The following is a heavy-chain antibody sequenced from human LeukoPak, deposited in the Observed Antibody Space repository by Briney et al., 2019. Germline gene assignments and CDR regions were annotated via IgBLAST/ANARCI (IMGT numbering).Heavy chain of an antibody. J-gene: IGHJ6*04. Sequence: SETLSLTCAVYGGSFSGYYWSWIRQPPGKGLEWIGEINHSGSTNYNPSLKSRVTISVDTSKNQFSLKLSSVTAADTAVYYCARVVGYCSGGSCYPLPYYYYGMDVWGNGTTVTVSS. V-gene: IGHV4-34*01. D-gene: IGHD2-15*01. CDR2: INHSGST. CDR1: GGSFSGYY. CDR3: ARVVGYCSGGSCYPLPYYYYGMDV.